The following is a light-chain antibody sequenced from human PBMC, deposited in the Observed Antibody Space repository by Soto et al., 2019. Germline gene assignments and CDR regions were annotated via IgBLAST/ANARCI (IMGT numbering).Light chain of an antibody. V-gene: IGLV1-40*01. Sequence: QSGLTPAPSGSGAPWQRVAISCNGNSPNIGAEYDAHWYQQLPRRAPKRLIYGDNNRPSGVPYRFSGAKSGTSASLAITGLQPEDEADYYCQSYDSSLTTFVFGTGTKVTVL. CDR1: SPNIGAEYD. CDR2: GDN. CDR3: QSYDSSLTTFV. J-gene: IGLJ1*01.